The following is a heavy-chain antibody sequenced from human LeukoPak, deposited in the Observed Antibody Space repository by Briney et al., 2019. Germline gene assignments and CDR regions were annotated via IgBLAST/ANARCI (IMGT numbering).Heavy chain of an antibody. V-gene: IGHV3-30*04. CDR1: GFTFSSYA. Sequence: WGSLRLSCAASGFTFSSYAMHWVRQAPGKGLEWVAVISYDGSNKYYADSVKGRFTISRDNSKNTLYLQMNSLRAEDTAVYYCAREGQLWSTYYFDYWGQGTLVTVSS. CDR2: ISYDGSNK. D-gene: IGHD5-18*01. CDR3: AREGQLWSTYYFDY. J-gene: IGHJ4*02.